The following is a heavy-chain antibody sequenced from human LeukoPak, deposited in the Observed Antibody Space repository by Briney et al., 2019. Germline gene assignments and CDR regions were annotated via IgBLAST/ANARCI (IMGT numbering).Heavy chain of an antibody. J-gene: IGHJ5*02. Sequence: GGSLRLSCAASGFTFSSYSMNWVRQALGKELEWVSYISSSSNNIYYADSVKGRFTISRDDAKNSLYLQMNSLRAEDTAVYYCARRGPWGQGTLVTVSS. CDR2: ISSSSNNI. CDR3: ARRGP. CDR1: GFTFSSYS. V-gene: IGHV3-48*01.